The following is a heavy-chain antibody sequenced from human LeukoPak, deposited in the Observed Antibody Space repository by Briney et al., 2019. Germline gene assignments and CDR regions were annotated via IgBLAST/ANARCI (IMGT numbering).Heavy chain of an antibody. D-gene: IGHD3-22*01. J-gene: IGHJ4*02. CDR3: ARHVDSANSFILDY. CDR2: IYYSGSA. V-gene: IGHV4-39*01. Sequence: SETLSLTCGVSGGSISSSTYKWGWIRQPPGKGLEWIGSIYYSGSAYYNPSLKSRGTISVDTSKNQFSLNLSSVTAADTAVYYCARHVDSANSFILDYWGQGTLVTVS. CDR1: GGSISSSTYK.